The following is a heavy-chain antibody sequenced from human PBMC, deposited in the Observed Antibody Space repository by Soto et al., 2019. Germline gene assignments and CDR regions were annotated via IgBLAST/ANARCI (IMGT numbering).Heavy chain of an antibody. CDR3: VRTSLVVAAATREDY. V-gene: IGHV3-74*01. J-gene: IGHJ4*02. CDR2: INSDGRST. CDR1: GFTFSSYW. D-gene: IGHD2-15*01. Sequence: EVQLVESGGGLVQPGGSLSLSCAASGFTFSSYWMHWVRQAPGKGLVWVSRINSDGRSTSYADSVQGRFTISRDNAKNTLELQMNSPRAEATAVYYCVRTSLVVAAATREDYWGQGTLVTFS.